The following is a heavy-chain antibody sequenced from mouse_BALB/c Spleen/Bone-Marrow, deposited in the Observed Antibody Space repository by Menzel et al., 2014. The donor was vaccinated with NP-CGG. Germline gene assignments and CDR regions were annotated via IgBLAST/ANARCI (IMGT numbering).Heavy chain of an antibody. J-gene: IGHJ2*01. D-gene: IGHD2-1*01. CDR3: ARGNYGNYVDYFDY. Sequence: EVMLVESGGGLVQPGGSLKLSCAASGFTFSSYGMSWVRQTPDKRLELVASINSNGGSTHYPDSVKGRFTISRDNAKITLSLQMSSLKSEDTAMYYCARGNYGNYVDYFDYWGQGTTLTVSS. CDR2: INSNGGST. CDR1: GFTFSSYG. V-gene: IGHV5-6-3*01.